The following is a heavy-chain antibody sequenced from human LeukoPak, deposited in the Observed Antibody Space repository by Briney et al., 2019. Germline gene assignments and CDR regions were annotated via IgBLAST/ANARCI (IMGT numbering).Heavy chain of an antibody. CDR1: GYTFTSYY. CDR2: INPSGGST. Sequence: GSSVKVSCKASGYTFTSYYMHWVRQAPGQGLEWMGIINPSGGSTSYAQKFQGRVTMTRDTSTSTVYMELSSLRSEDTAVYYCARGGKRAVAGGYYYMDVWGKGTTVTVSS. D-gene: IGHD6-19*01. CDR3: ARGGKRAVAGGYYYMDV. J-gene: IGHJ6*03. V-gene: IGHV1-46*01.